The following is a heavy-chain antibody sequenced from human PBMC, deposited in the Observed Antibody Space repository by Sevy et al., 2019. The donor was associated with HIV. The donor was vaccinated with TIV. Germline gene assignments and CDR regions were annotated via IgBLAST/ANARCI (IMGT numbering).Heavy chain of an antibody. CDR1: GFSVSGNY. J-gene: IGHJ4*02. CDR2: IKEDGSEV. V-gene: IGHV3-7*01. CDR3: ARELDSSSWWGYSDC. Sequence: GGSLRLSCAASGFSVSGNYMSWVRQAPGKGLEWVANIKEDGSEVYYVGSVKGRFTISRDNAKNSLYLQMNSLRVEDTAVYYCARELDSSSWWGYSDCWGQGILVTVSS. D-gene: IGHD6-13*01.